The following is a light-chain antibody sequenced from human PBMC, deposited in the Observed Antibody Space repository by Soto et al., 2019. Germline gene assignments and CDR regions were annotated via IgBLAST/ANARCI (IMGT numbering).Light chain of an antibody. Sequence: DIQMTQSPSSLSASVGDRVTITCRASQSISSYLNWYQQKQGKAPKLLIYAASSLQSGVPSRFSGSGSGTDFTLTISSLQPEDFATYYCQQSYSTPPLFGPGTKVDIK. V-gene: IGKV1-39*01. CDR3: QQSYSTPPL. CDR2: AAS. J-gene: IGKJ3*01. CDR1: QSISSY.